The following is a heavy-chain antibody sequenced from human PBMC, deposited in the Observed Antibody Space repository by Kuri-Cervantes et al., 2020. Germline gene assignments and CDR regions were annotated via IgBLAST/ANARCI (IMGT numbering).Heavy chain of an antibody. Sequence: ASVKVSCKASGYTFANYGISWVRQAPGQGLEWMGWISVNNGDTSYAQTLQGRVTMTTDTSTSTAYMELRSLRYDDTAVYYCARVPYYNILTGFQRDYYSYYMDVWGKGTTVTVSS. CDR1: GYTFANYG. CDR3: ARVPYYNILTGFQRDYYSYYMDV. D-gene: IGHD3-9*01. CDR2: ISVNNGDT. V-gene: IGHV1-18*01. J-gene: IGHJ6*03.